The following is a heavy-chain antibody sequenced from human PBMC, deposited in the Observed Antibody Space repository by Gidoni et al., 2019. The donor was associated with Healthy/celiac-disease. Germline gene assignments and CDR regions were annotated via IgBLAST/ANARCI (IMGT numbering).Heavy chain of an antibody. Sequence: QVQLQESGPGLVKPSQTLSLTCTVSGGSIRSGGYYWSWIRQQPGKGLEWIGYIYSSGSTYYNPSLKSRVTISVDTSKNQFSLKLSSVTAADTAVYYCASSPDYDSMIIDYWGQGTLVTVSS. CDR3: ASSPDYDSMIIDY. V-gene: IGHV4-31*03. CDR1: GGSIRSGGYY. J-gene: IGHJ4*02. CDR2: IYSSGST. D-gene: IGHD3-22*01.